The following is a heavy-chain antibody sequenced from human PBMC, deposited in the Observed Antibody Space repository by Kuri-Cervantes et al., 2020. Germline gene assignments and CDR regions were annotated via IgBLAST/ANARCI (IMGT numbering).Heavy chain of an antibody. Sequence: GESLKISCAASGFTFSSYAMHWVRQAPGKGLEWVAVISYDGSNKYYADSVKGRFTISRDNAKNSLYLQMDSLRAEDTAVYYCARVYGTLDYWGQGTLVTVSS. CDR3: ARVYGTLDY. CDR1: GFTFSSYA. V-gene: IGHV3-30-3*01. CDR2: ISYDGSNK. J-gene: IGHJ4*02. D-gene: IGHD1-14*01.